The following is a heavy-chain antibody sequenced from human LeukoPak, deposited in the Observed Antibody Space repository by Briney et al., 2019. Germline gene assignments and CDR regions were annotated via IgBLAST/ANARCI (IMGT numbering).Heavy chain of an antibody. V-gene: IGHV4-39*01. CDR3: TSARDHGDAFDI. CDR1: GGSISSSSYY. J-gene: IGHJ3*02. CDR2: IYYSGST. Sequence: PSETLSLTCTVSGGSISSSSYYWGWIRQPPGKGLEWIGSIYYSGSTYYNPSLKSRVTISVDTSNNQFSLKLSSVTAADTAVYYSTSARDHGDAFDIWGQGTMVTVSS.